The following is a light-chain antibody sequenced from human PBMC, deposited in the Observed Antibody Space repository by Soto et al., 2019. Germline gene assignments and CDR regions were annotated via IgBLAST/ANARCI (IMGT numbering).Light chain of an antibody. CDR3: SSYTRSSKVV. Sequence: HSVLTQPASVSGSPGQSITISCTGTSSDVGGYKYVSWYQQHPGKAPKLMIYEVSHRPSGVSNRFSGSKSGNTASLTISGLQAEDEADYYCSSYTRSSKVVFGGGTKLTVL. V-gene: IGLV2-14*01. CDR2: EVS. CDR1: SSDVGGYKY. J-gene: IGLJ2*01.